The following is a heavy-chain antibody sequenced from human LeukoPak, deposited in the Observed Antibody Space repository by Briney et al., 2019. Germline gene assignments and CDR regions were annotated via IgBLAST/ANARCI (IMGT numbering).Heavy chain of an antibody. D-gene: IGHD2-2*01. J-gene: IGHJ4*02. CDR1: GGSFSGYY. CDR3: ARANRHRGAAVVPAASGY. V-gene: IGHV4-34*01. Sequence: SETLSLTCAVYGGSFSGYYWSWIRQPPGKGLEWIGEINHSGSTNYNPSLKSRVTISVDSSKNLFSLKLSSVTAADTAVYYCARANRHRGAAVVPAASGYWGQGTLATVSS. CDR2: INHSGST.